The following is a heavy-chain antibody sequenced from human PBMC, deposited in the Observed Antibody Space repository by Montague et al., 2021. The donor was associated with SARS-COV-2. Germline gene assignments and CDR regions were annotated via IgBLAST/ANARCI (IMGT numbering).Heavy chain of an antibody. D-gene: IGHD3-10*01. CDR3: AREGITTPGGERKLLHNYGMDD. CDR1: GGSISAYY. J-gene: IGHJ6*02. V-gene: IGHV4-59*13. CDR2: MYNSRSS. Sequence: SETLSLTCTVSGGSISAYYWSWIRQPPGKGLEWIAYMYNSRSSNYNPSLKSRVSISVDTSKSQFSLKLTSVTAADTAVYYCAREGITTPGGERKLLHNYGMDDWGQGTTVAVSS.